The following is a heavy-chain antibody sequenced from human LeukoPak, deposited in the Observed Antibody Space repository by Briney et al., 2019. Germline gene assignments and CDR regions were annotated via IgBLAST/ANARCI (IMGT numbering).Heavy chain of an antibody. CDR3: ARGGTRGDYGDHAPFDP. CDR1: GGSISSYY. V-gene: IGHV4-59*01. CDR2: IYYSGST. D-gene: IGHD4-17*01. Sequence: SETLSLTCTVSGGSISSYYWSWIRQPPGKGLEWIGYIYYSGSTNYNPSLKSRVTISVDKSKNQFSLKLSSVTAADTAVYYCARGGTRGDYGDHAPFDPWGQGTLVTVSS. J-gene: IGHJ5*02.